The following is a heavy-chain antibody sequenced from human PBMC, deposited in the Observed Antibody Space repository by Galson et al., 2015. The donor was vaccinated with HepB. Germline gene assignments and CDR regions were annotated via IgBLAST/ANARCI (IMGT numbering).Heavy chain of an antibody. D-gene: IGHD3-16*02. CDR1: GYTFTGYY. J-gene: IGHJ4*02. Sequence: SVKVSCKASGYTFTGYYMHWVRQAPGQGLEWMGWINPNSGGTNYAQKFQGRVTMTRDTSISTAYMELSRLRSDDTAVYYCARDRMGTFGGVIAVFDYWGRGTLVTVSS. V-gene: IGHV1-2*02. CDR2: INPNSGGT. CDR3: ARDRMGTFGGVIAVFDY.